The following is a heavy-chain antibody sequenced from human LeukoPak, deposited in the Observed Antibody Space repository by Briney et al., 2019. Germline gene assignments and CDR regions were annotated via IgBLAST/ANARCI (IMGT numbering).Heavy chain of an antibody. Sequence: PGGSLRLSCVASGFTFNSYAMSWVRQAPGKGLEWVSVFYSGGSTYYADSVKGRFTISRDNSKNTLYLQMNSLRAEDTAVYYCARGGGPYYFDYWGQGTLLTVSS. CDR3: ARGGGPYYFDY. CDR1: GFTFNSYA. V-gene: IGHV3-66*01. CDR2: FYSGGST. J-gene: IGHJ4*02. D-gene: IGHD3-16*01.